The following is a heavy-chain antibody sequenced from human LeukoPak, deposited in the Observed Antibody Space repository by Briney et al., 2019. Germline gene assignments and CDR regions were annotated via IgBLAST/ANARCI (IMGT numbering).Heavy chain of an antibody. Sequence: KPSETLSLTCAVYGGSFSGYYWSWIRQPPGKGLEWIGEINHSGSANYNPSLRSRVTISVDMSKNQFSLNLNSVTAADTAVYYCARRRKDLNWFDPWGQGTLVTVSS. CDR2: INHSGSA. J-gene: IGHJ5*02. CDR1: GGSFSGYY. CDR3: ARRRKDLNWFDP. V-gene: IGHV4-34*01.